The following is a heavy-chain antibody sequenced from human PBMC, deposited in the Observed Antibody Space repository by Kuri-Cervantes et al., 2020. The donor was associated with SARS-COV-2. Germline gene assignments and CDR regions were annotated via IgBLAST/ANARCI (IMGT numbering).Heavy chain of an antibody. D-gene: IGHD2/OR15-2a*01. CDR3: VRDLRIWGFDP. CDR1: GDSMSRRY. CDR2: IYYSGST. Sequence: SETLSLTCSVSGDSMSRRYWNWIRQPPGRGLEWIGYIYYSGSTNYNPSLKSRATISVDTSRNQFSLKLRSVTAADTAVYYCVRDLRIWGFDPWGQGTLVTVSS. J-gene: IGHJ5*02. V-gene: IGHV4-59*11.